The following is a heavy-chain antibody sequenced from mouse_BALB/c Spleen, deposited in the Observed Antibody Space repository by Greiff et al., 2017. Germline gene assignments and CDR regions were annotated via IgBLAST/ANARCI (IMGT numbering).Heavy chain of an antibody. D-gene: IGHD2-10*02. CDR1: GYTFTDYA. J-gene: IGHJ4*01. V-gene: IGHV1S137*01. CDR2: ISTYYGDA. Sequence: VKLQESGAELVRPGVSVKISCKGSGYTFTDYAMHWVKQSHAKSLEWIGVISTYYGDASYNQKFKGKATMTVDKSSSTAYMELARLTSEDSAIYYCARRYGNHYYAMDYWGQGTSVTVSS. CDR3: ARRYGNHYYAMDY.